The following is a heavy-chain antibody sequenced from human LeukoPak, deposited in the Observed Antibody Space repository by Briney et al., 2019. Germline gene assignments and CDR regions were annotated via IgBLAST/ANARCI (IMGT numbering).Heavy chain of an antibody. J-gene: IGHJ6*02. CDR1: GDSISDGDYY. Sequence: SETLSLTCTVSGDSISDGDYYWSWIRQPPGKGLEWIGYIYYSGSTYYSPSLESRVTMSVDTSKNQFSLKLSSVTAADTAVYYCARGFWSDPSMDVWGQGTTVTVSS. V-gene: IGHV4-30-4*01. CDR2: IYYSGST. CDR3: ARGFWSDPSMDV. D-gene: IGHD3-3*01.